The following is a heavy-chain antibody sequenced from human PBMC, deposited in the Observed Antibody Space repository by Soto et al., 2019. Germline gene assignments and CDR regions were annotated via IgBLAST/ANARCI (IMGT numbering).Heavy chain of an antibody. J-gene: IGHJ4*02. Sequence: GGCLGLACASSGFTVCRYVMHGVRQAPGKGLEWVAVISYDGSNKYYADSVKGRFTISRDNSKNTLYLQMNSLRAEDTAVYYCAKDRISGSYYPLLDYWGQGTLVTVSS. CDR1: GFTVCRYV. V-gene: IGHV3-30*18. CDR3: AKDRISGSYYPLLDY. CDR2: ISYDGSNK. D-gene: IGHD1-26*01.